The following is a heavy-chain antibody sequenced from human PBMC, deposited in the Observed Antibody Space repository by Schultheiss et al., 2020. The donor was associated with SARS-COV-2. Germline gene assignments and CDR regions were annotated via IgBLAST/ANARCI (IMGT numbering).Heavy chain of an antibody. D-gene: IGHD5-18*01. CDR1: GFTFSNYW. J-gene: IGHJ5*02. V-gene: IGHV3-30*03. CDR2: ISYDGSNK. Sequence: GESLKISCAASGFTFSNYWMSWVRQAPGKGLEWVAVISYDGSNKYYADSVKGRFTISRDNSKNTLYLQMNSLRAEDTAVYYCARSRTYTAMELLDPWGQGTLVTVSS. CDR3: ARSRTYTAMELLDP.